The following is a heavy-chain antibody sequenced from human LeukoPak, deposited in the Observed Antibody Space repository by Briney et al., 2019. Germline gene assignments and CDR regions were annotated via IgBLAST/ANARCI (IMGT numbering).Heavy chain of an antibody. CDR1: GFTFSRFW. J-gene: IGHJ6*03. CDR3: IILTLVTAPRHYMDV. CDR2: IHPHGSEE. D-gene: IGHD2-21*02. Sequence: PGGSLRLSCAASGFTFSRFWMTWVRQAPGKGLEWVANIHPHGSEEYYVDSVKGRFTISRDNAKNSLYLQMGSLRAEDTAVYYCIILTLVTAPRHYMDVWGKGTTVTVSS. V-gene: IGHV3-7*01.